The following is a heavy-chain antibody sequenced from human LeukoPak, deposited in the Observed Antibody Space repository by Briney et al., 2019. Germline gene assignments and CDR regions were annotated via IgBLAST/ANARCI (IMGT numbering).Heavy chain of an antibody. V-gene: IGHV3-23*01. CDR1: GFTFSSYA. D-gene: IGHD2-2*02. J-gene: IGHJ3*02. CDR2: ISGSGGST. CDR3: AKDRRAYCSSTSCYNDAFDI. Sequence: GGSLRLSCAASGFTFSSYAMSWVRQAPGKGLEWVSAISGSGGSTYYADSVKGRFTSSRDNSKNTLYLQMNSLRAEDTAVYYCAKDRRAYCSSTSCYNDAFDIWGQGTMVTVSS.